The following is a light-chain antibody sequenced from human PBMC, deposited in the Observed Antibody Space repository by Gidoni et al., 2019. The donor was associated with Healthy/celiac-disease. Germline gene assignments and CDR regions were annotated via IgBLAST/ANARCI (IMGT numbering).Light chain of an antibody. V-gene: IGKV1-39*01. CDR2: AAS. CDR3: QQSYSTLRT. Sequence: DRQMTQSPSSLSASVGDRVTITCRASQSISSYLNWYQQKPGKAPKLLIYAASSLQSGVPSRFSGSGSGTDLTLTISSLQPEDFATYYCQQSYSTLRTFGQGTKVEIK. J-gene: IGKJ1*01. CDR1: QSISSY.